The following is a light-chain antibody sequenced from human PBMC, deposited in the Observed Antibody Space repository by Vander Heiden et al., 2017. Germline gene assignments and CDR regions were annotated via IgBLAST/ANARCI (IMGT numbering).Light chain of an antibody. CDR3: QQYDNLPPT. V-gene: IGKV1-33*01. J-gene: IGKJ3*01. CDR2: EAS. Sequence: DLPVTPSPSSLSASVGDRVTITCQASQDISNYLNWYQQKPGKAPKLLIYEASNLETGVPSRYRGSGSGTDMNFTISSLQSEDIVTYYGQQYDNLPPTFGPGTKVDIK. CDR1: QDISNY.